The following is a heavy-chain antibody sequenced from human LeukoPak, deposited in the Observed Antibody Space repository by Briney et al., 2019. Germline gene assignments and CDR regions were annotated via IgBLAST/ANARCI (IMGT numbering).Heavy chain of an antibody. D-gene: IGHD1-26*01. J-gene: IGHJ4*02. CDR1: GFTFSSYS. Sequence: KSGGSLRLSCAASGFTFSSYSMNWVRQAPGKGLEWVSSISSSSSYIYYADSVKGRFTISRDNAKNSLYLQMNSLRAEDTAVYFCATRPASETYYAVFDYWGQGTLVTVSS. CDR2: ISSSSSYI. V-gene: IGHV3-21*04. CDR3: ATRPASETYYAVFDY.